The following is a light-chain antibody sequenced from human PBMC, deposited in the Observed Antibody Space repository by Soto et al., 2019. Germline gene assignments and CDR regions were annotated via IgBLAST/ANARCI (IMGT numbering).Light chain of an antibody. CDR2: DVS. CDR3: SSYTSSSSI. V-gene: IGLV2-14*01. J-gene: IGLJ2*01. CDR1: SXDVGGYNY. Sequence: QSALTQPAXVSXXPXXXXXISXXGTSXDVGGYNYVSWYQQHPGKAPKLMIYDVSDRPSGVSNRXXGSKSGNTASLTISGLQAEDEADYYCSSYTSSSSIXXGGTKLTVL.